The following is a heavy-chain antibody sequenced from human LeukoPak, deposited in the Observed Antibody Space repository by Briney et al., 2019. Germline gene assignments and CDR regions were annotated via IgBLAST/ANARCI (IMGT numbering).Heavy chain of an antibody. CDR2: ISGSGGST. D-gene: IGHD3-22*01. CDR3: AKADYYDSSGYYRTLFDY. V-gene: IGHV3-23*01. J-gene: IGHJ4*02. Sequence: GGSLRLSCAASGFTFSSYAMSWVRQAPGKGLEWVSAISGSGGSTYYADSVKGRFTISRDNSKNTLYLQMNSLRAEDTAVYYCAKADYYDSSGYYRTLFDYWGQGTLVTVSS. CDR1: GFTFSSYA.